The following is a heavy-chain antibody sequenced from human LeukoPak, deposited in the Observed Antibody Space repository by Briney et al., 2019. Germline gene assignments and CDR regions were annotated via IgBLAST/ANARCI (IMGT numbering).Heavy chain of an antibody. CDR2: ISGGST. CDR1: GFTVSSNE. V-gene: IGHV3-38-3*01. CDR3: ARARSSYGYGDAFDI. Sequence: GGSLRLSCAASGFTVSSNEMSWVRQAPGKGLEWVSSISGGSTYYADSRKGRFTISRDNSKNTLHLQMNSLRAEDTAVYYCARARSSYGYGDAFDIWGQGTMVTVSS. J-gene: IGHJ3*02. D-gene: IGHD5-18*01.